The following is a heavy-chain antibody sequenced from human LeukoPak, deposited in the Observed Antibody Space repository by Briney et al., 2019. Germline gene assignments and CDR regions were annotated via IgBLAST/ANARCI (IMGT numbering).Heavy chain of an antibody. D-gene: IGHD4-17*01. CDR2: ISVGGGST. V-gene: IGHV3-23*01. J-gene: IGHJ3*02. CDR1: GFTFDSYA. CDR3: AKHDYGDYRAFDI. Sequence: PGGSLRLSCAASGFTFDSYAMSWVRQAPGKRLEWVSSISVGGGSTFYADSVKGRFTISRVNSKNTLYLQMNSLRAEDTAVYYCAKHDYGDYRAFDIWGQGTMVTVSS.